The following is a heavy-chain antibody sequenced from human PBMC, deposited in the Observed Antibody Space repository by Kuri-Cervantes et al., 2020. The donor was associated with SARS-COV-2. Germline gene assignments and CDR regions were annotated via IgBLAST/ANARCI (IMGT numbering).Heavy chain of an antibody. Sequence: SETLSLTCTVSGGSISSSSYYWGWIRQPPGKGLEWIGSIYYSGSTYYNPSLKSRVTISVDTSKNQFSLKLSSVTAADTAVYYCARHGIVVVPAAKGDDWFDPWGRGTLVTVSS. CDR3: ARHGIVVVPAAKGDDWFDP. CDR1: GGSISSSSYY. V-gene: IGHV4-39*01. CDR2: IYYSGST. J-gene: IGHJ5*02. D-gene: IGHD2-2*01.